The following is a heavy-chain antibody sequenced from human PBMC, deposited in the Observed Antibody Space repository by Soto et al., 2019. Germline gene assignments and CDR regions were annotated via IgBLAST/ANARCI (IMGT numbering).Heavy chain of an antibody. CDR3: ARDSGSWYSEWYFDL. CDR1: GYTFTNYY. CDR2: ISPIGGGT. J-gene: IGHJ2*01. V-gene: IGHV1-2*04. Sequence: QVQLVQSGAEVKKPGASVKVSCKASGYTFTNYYIHWVRQAPGQGLEWMGWISPIGGGTNYAQKFQDWVTMTRDTSISTAYMELTRLKSDDTAVYYCARDSGSWYSEWYFDLWGRGTLVTVSS. D-gene: IGHD6-13*01.